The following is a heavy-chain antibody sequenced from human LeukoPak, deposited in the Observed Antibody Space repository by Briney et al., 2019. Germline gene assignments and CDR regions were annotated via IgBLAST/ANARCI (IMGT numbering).Heavy chain of an antibody. CDR3: AREVPGFDV. CDR2: ISATGSVI. J-gene: IGHJ3*01. D-gene: IGHD3-10*01. Sequence: GGSLRLSCVASGFTLTSNRMNWVRQAPGKGLEWIAYISATGSVIYYADSVKGRFTISRDSVENSLFLQMTSLTGEDTAVYYCAREVPGFDVWGQGTMVTVSS. CDR1: GFTLTSNR. V-gene: IGHV3-48*01.